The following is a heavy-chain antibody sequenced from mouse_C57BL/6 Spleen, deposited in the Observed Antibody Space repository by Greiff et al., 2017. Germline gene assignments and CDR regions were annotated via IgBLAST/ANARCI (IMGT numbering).Heavy chain of an antibody. J-gene: IGHJ4*01. CDR1: GYSITSDY. CDR3: ARLRGGSSPAMDY. V-gene: IGHV3-8*01. Sequence: VQLKESGPGLAKPSQTLSLTCSVTGYSITSDYWNWIRKFPGNKLEYMGYISYSGSTYYNPSLKSRISITRDTSKNQYNLQLNAVTTEDTATYYCARLRGGSSPAMDYWGQGTSVTVSS. D-gene: IGHD1-1*01. CDR2: ISYSGST.